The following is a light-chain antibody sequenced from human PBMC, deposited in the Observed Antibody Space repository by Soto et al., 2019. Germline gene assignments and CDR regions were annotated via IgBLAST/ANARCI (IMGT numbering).Light chain of an antibody. CDR1: QTVGRSR. CDR3: HQYDNTHT. V-gene: IGKV3-20*01. CDR2: GAS. Sequence: ENVLTQSPGTLSLSPGERATLSCRASQTVGRSRLAWYQQKSGQAPRLLIYGASSRAAGISDRFSGSGSGTDFPLTISGLEPEDFAICYCHQYDNTHTFGQGTKLEI. J-gene: IGKJ2*01.